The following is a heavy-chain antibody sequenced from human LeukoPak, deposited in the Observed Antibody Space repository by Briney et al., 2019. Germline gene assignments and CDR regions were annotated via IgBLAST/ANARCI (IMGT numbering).Heavy chain of an antibody. V-gene: IGHV1-18*01. J-gene: IGHJ4*02. CDR2: ISAYNGNT. CDR3: ARDSRSGGSYRSY. Sequence: GASVKVSCKASGYTFTSYGISWVRQAPGQGLEWMGWISAYNGNTNYAQKLQGTVTMTTDTSPSTAYMELRRLRSDDTALYYCARDSRSGGSYRSYWGQGTLVTVSS. CDR1: GYTFTSYG. D-gene: IGHD1-26*01.